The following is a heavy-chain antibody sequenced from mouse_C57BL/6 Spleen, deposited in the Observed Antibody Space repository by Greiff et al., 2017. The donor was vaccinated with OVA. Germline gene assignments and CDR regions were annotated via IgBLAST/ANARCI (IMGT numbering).Heavy chain of an antibody. J-gene: IGHJ1*03. CDR3: ARPYFDV. Sequence: QVQLQQSGAELMKPGASVKLSCKATGYTFTGYWIEWVKQRPGHGLEWIGEILPGSGSTNYNDKFKGKATFTADTSSNTAYMQLSSLTTEDSAIYYCARPYFDVWGTGTTVTVSS. CDR1: GYTFTGYW. V-gene: IGHV1-9*01. CDR2: ILPGSGST.